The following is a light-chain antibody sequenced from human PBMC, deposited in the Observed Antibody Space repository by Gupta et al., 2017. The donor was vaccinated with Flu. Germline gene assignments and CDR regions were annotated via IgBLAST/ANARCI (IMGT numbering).Light chain of an antibody. CDR1: QSVLYSSNNKNY. CDR3: HQYNPTPWT. CDR2: WAS. Sequence: SLGERATINCKSSQSVLYSSNNKNYLAWYQHKPGQPPRLLIYWASTRESGVPDRFSGSGSGTDFTLTISSLQAEDVAVYYCHQYNPTPWTFGQGTKVEIK. V-gene: IGKV4-1*01. J-gene: IGKJ1*01.